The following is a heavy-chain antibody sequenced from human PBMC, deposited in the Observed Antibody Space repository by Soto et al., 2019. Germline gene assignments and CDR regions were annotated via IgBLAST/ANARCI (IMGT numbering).Heavy chain of an antibody. D-gene: IGHD3-10*01. CDR1: GYTFSNYD. J-gene: IGHJ4*02. Sequence: QVQLVQSGAELKKPGASVKVSCKASGYTFSNYDMNWVRQATGQGPEWIGWVNPNNGETGYAQKFQGRVTLTTDISATTAYMELTSLRSEDTAIYYCAKVSRKGSAIDFDYWGQGILIAVSS. CDR2: VNPNNGET. CDR3: AKVSRKGSAIDFDY. V-gene: IGHV1-8*01.